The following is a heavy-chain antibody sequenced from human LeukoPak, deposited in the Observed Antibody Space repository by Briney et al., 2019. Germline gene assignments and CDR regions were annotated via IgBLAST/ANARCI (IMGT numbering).Heavy chain of an antibody. CDR1: GFTFDDYA. J-gene: IGHJ4*02. CDR3: AKEKYGSGSYYDY. CDR2: ISWNSGSI. Sequence: GRSLRLSCAASGFTFDDYAMHWVRQAPGKGLERVSGISWNSGSIGYADSVKGRFTISRDNAKNSLYLQMNSLRTEDTALYYCAKEKYGSGSYYDYWGQGTLVTVSS. V-gene: IGHV3-9*01. D-gene: IGHD3-10*01.